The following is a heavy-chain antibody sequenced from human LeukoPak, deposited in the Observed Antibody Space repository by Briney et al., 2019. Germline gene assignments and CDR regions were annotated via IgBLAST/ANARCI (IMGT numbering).Heavy chain of an antibody. CDR2: ISASVGST. Sequence: PGGSLRLSCAASGFTFSSSAMSWVRQVPGKGLEWVSGISASVGSTSYADSVRGRFTISRDNSKNTLYVQMNSLRDEDTAVYYCAKRRSSGWYVGFIDYWGQGTLVTVSS. CDR1: GFTFSSSA. J-gene: IGHJ4*02. V-gene: IGHV3-23*01. CDR3: AKRRSSGWYVGFIDY. D-gene: IGHD6-19*01.